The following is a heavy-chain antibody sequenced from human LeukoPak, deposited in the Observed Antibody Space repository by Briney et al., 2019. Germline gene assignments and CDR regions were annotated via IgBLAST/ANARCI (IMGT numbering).Heavy chain of an antibody. D-gene: IGHD3-10*01. V-gene: IGHV4-61*02. CDR2: IYTSGST. CDR1: GGSISSGSYY. Sequence: SETLSLTCTVSGGSISSGSYYWSWIRQPAGKGLEWIGRIYTSGSTNYNPSLKSRVTISVDTSKNQFSLKLSSMTAADTAVYYCARTYGSGSPPRFDPWGQGTLVIVSS. CDR3: ARTYGSGSPPRFDP. J-gene: IGHJ5*02.